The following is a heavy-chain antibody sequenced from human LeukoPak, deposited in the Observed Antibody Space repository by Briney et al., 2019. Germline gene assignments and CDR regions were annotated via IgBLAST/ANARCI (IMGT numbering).Heavy chain of an antibody. CDR3: ARDRVVVANWYFDL. CDR2: IYYSGST. Sequence: PSDTLSLTCTVSGGSISSSSYYWGWIRQPPGKGLEWIGSIYYSGSTYYNPSLKSRVTISVDTSKNQFSLKLSSVTAADTAVYYCARDRVVVANWYFDLWGRGTLVTVSS. CDR1: GGSISSSSYY. V-gene: IGHV4-39*07. D-gene: IGHD2-15*01. J-gene: IGHJ2*01.